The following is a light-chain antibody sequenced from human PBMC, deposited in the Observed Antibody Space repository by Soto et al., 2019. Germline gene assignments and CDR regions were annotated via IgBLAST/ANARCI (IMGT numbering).Light chain of an antibody. CDR2: LNSDGSH. Sequence: QSVLTQSPSASASLGASVKLTCTLSSGHSNYAIAWHQQQSEKGPRYLMKLNSDGSHSKGDGIPDRFSGSSSGAERYLTXXXXXXXXXXXXYCQTWGSGIVVFGGGTKLTVL. CDR1: SGHSNYA. CDR3: QTWGSGIVV. J-gene: IGLJ2*01. V-gene: IGLV4-69*01.